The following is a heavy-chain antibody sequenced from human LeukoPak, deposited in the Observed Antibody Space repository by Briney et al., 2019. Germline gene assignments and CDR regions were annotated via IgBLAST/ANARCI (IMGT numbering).Heavy chain of an antibody. J-gene: IGHJ4*02. CDR1: GGSISSGDYY. CDR3: ARVLSGRSGYYTMHGLGRRTY. D-gene: IGHD3-3*01. V-gene: IGHV4-30-4*08. CDR2: IYYSGST. Sequence: SETLSLTCTVSGGSISSGDYYWSWIRQPPGKGLEWIGYIYYSGSTYYNPSLKSRVTISVDTSKNQFSLKLSSVTAADTAVYYCARVLSGRSGYYTMHGLGRRTYWGQGTLVTVSS.